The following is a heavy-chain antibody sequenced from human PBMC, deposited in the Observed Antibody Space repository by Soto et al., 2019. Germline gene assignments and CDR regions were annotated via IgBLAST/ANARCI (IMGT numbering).Heavy chain of an antibody. V-gene: IGHV3-11*01. CDR3: ARVERGITIFGVVIPPFDY. CDR1: GFTFSDYY. D-gene: IGHD3-3*01. Sequence: QVQLVESGGGLVKPGGSLRLSCAASGFTFSDYYMSWIRQAPGKGLEWVSYISSSGSTIYYADSVKGRFTISRDNAKNALYMQMNSLRAEDTAVYYCARVERGITIFGVVIPPFDYWGQGTLVTVSS. CDR2: ISSSGSTI. J-gene: IGHJ4*02.